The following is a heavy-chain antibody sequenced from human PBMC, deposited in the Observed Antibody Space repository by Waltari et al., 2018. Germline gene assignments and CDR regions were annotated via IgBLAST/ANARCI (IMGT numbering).Heavy chain of an antibody. J-gene: IGHJ3*02. CDR3: ARGMITFGGVIVKDDAFDI. V-gene: IGHV4-38-2*01. CDR1: GYSISSGYY. CDR2: IYHSGST. D-gene: IGHD3-16*02. Sequence: QVQLQELGPGLVKPSETLSLTCAVSGYSISSGYYWGWIRQPPGKGLEWIGSIYHSGSTYYNPSLKSRVTISVDTSKNQFSLKLSSVTAADTAVYYCARGMITFGGVIVKDDAFDIWGQGTMVTVSS.